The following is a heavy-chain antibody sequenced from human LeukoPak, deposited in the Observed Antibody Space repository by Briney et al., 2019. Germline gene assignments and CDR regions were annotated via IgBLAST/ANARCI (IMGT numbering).Heavy chain of an antibody. J-gene: IGHJ4*02. V-gene: IGHV3-21*01. CDR3: ARETFCTSTSCPIGDHFGY. D-gene: IGHD2-2*01. Sequence: KPGGSLRLSCAASGFILSSYSMNWVRQAPGKGLEWVSSISSSSSYIYSADSLKGRFTISRDNAKNSLYLHLNSLRAEDTAVYYCARETFCTSTSCPIGDHFGYWGQGTLVTVSS. CDR1: GFILSSYS. CDR2: ISSSSSYI.